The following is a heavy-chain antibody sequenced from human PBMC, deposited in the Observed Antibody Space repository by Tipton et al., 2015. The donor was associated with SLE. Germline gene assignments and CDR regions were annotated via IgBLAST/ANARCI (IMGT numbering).Heavy chain of an antibody. CDR2: IYYSGST. D-gene: IGHD7-27*01. Sequence: TLSLTCAVSGGSISSYYWSWIRQHPGKGLEWIGYIYYSGSTNYNPSLKSRVTISVDTSKNQFSLKLSSVTAADTAVYYCARSPPRPLGYYYYYYYMDVWGKGTTVTVSS. CDR3: ARSPPRPLGYYYYYYYMDV. CDR1: GGSISSYY. J-gene: IGHJ6*03. V-gene: IGHV4-59*07.